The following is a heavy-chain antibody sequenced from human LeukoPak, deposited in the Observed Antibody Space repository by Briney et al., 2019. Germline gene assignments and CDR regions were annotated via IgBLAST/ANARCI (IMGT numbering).Heavy chain of an antibody. CDR1: GFIFSSYW. CDR2: IYYSGST. J-gene: IGHJ4*02. V-gene: IGHV4-39*01. CDR3: AYLRYFDWLLSYYFDY. Sequence: PGGSLRLSCAASGFIFSSYWMSWVRQPPGKGLEWIGSIYYSGSTYYNPSLKSRVTISVDTSKNQFSLKLSSVTAADTAVYYCAYLRYFDWLLSYYFDYWGQGTLVTVSS. D-gene: IGHD3-9*01.